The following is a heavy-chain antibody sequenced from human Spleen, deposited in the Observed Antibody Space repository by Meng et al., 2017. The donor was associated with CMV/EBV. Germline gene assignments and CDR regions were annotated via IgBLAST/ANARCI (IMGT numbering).Heavy chain of an antibody. CDR1: GGTFSSYA. CDR2: IIPIFGTA. CDR3: ARGRRLPRGYFDL. J-gene: IGHJ2*01. V-gene: IGHV1-69*05. Sequence: CKASGGTFSSYAISWVRQAPGQGLEWMGGIIPIFGTANYAQKLQGRVTITTDESTSTAYMELSSLRSEDTAVYYCARGRRLPRGYFDLWGRGTLVTVSS. D-gene: IGHD2-21*02.